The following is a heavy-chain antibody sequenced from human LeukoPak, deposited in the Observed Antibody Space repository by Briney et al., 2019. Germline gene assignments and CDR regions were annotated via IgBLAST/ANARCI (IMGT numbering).Heavy chain of an antibody. CDR1: GGSISSSDW. Sequence: SGTLSLTCAVSGGSISSSDWWSWVRQPPGKGLEWIGEINHSGSTNYNPSLKSRVTISVDTSKNQFSLKLSSVTAADTAVYYCARGYSGYVYWGQGTLVTVSS. D-gene: IGHD5-12*01. J-gene: IGHJ4*02. CDR2: INHSGST. V-gene: IGHV4-4*02. CDR3: ARGYSGYVY.